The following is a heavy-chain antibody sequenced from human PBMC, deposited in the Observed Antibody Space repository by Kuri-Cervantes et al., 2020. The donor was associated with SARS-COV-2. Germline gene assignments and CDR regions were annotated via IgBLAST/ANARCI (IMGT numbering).Heavy chain of an antibody. Sequence: ASVKVSCKAPGYTFTGYYMHWVRQAPGQGLEWMGWIDSNSGGTNYAQKFQGRVTMTRDTSISTAYMELSRLRSDDTAVYYCARAGYSGSWAPGAFDYWGQGTLVTVSS. CDR1: GYTFTGYY. CDR3: ARAGYSGSWAPGAFDY. V-gene: IGHV1-2*02. D-gene: IGHD6-13*01. CDR2: IDSNSGGT. J-gene: IGHJ4*02.